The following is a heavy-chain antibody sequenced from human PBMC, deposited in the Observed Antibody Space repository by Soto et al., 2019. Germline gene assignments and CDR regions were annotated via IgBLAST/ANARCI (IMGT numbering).Heavy chain of an antibody. D-gene: IGHD5-12*01. CDR2: IIPILGIA. J-gene: IGHJ6*02. V-gene: IGHV1-69*02. Sequence: QVQLVQSGAEVKKPGSSVKVSCKASGGTFSSYTISWVRQAPGQGLEWMGRIIPILGIANYAQKFQGRVTIPADKSTSTAYMELSSLRSEDTAVYYCARGSVDIVATGTQRYYYYGMDVWGQGTTVTVSS. CDR3: ARGSVDIVATGTQRYYYYGMDV. CDR1: GGTFSSYT.